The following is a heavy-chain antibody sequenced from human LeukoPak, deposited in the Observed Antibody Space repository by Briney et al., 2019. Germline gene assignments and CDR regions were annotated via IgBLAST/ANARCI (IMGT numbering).Heavy chain of an antibody. V-gene: IGHV3-7*01. J-gene: IGHJ4*02. Sequence: GGSLRLSCAASGFTFSTSWMDWVRQAPGKGLEWVANIKPDGSERYYVDSVKGRFTISRDNAKNSLYLQMDSLGAEDTATYYCSRSLDYWGQGIQVTVSS. CDR1: GFTFSTSW. CDR2: IKPDGSER. CDR3: SRSLDY.